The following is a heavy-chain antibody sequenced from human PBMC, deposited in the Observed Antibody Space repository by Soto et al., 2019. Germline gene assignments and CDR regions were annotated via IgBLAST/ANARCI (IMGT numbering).Heavy chain of an antibody. D-gene: IGHD3-10*01. J-gene: IGHJ6*02. Sequence: GESLKISCKGSGYSFTSYWIGWVRQMPGKGLEWMGIIYLGDSDTRYSPSFQGQVTISADKSISTAYLQWSSLKASDTAMYYCARLPRRAYGSGAGSGGGDYYYGMDVWGQGTTVTVSS. CDR2: IYLGDSDT. CDR1: GYSFTSYW. CDR3: ARLPRRAYGSGAGSGGGDYYYGMDV. V-gene: IGHV5-51*01.